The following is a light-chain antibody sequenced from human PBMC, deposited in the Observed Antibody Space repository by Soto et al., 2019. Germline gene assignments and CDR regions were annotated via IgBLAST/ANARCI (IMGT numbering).Light chain of an antibody. CDR2: DVS. V-gene: IGLV2-11*01. CDR3: CSYAGSGDV. Sequence: QSALTQPRSVSGSPGQSVTISCTGTSSDVGGYNYVSWYQQHPDKAPKLMIYDVSKRPSGVPDRFSGSKSGNTASLTISGLQAEDEADYYCCSYAGSGDVFGTGTKLTVL. J-gene: IGLJ1*01. CDR1: SSDVGGYNY.